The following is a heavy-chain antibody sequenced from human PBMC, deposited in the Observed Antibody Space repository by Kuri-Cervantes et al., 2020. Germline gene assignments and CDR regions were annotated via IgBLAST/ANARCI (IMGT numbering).Heavy chain of an antibody. Sequence: SETLSLTCTVSGGSISSYYWSWIRQPPGKGLEWIGEINHTGNINQNPSLKSRFTLSVDTSKNEFSLKVTSVTAADSAIYYCARRRSNAWDYYYMDVWGTGTTVTVSS. CDR2: INHTGNI. V-gene: IGHV4-34*01. CDR3: ARRRSNAWDYYYMDV. D-gene: IGHD1-26*01. CDR1: GGSISSYY. J-gene: IGHJ6*03.